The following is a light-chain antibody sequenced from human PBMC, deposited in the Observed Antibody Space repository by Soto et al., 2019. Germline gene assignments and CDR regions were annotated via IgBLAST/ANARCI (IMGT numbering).Light chain of an antibody. CDR3: QQYYSYPPET. J-gene: IGKJ1*01. CDR2: AAS. Sequence: IRMTQSPSSFPASTGDRVTITRRASQGISSYLAWYQQKPGKAPKLLIYAASTLQSGVPSRFSGSGSGTDFTLTISCLQSEDFATYYCQQYYSYPPETFGQGTKVDIK. CDR1: QGISSY. V-gene: IGKV1-8*01.